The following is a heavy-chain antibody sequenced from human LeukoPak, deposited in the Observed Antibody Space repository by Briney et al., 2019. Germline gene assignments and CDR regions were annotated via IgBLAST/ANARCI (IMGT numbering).Heavy chain of an antibody. CDR3: ARVFVDSSGYYSYYFDY. Sequence: SENLSLTCTVSGGSISSYYWSWIRQPPGKGLEWIGYIYYSGSTNYNPSLKSRVTISVDTSKNQFSLKLSSVAAADTAVYYCARVFVDSSGYYSYYFDYWGQGTLVTVSS. CDR1: GGSISSYY. V-gene: IGHV4-59*01. J-gene: IGHJ4*02. CDR2: IYYSGST. D-gene: IGHD3-22*01.